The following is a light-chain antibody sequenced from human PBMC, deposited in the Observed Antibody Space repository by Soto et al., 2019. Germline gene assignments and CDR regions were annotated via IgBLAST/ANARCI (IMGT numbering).Light chain of an antibody. CDR1: QSISSW. CDR3: QQYNSLWT. CDR2: KAS. Sequence: DIQMTQSPSTLSGSVGDRVTITCRASQSISSWLAWYQQKPGKAPKLLINKASSLESGVPSRFSGSGSGTEFTLTISSLQPDDFATYYCQQYNSLWTFGQGTKVDIK. J-gene: IGKJ1*01. V-gene: IGKV1-5*03.